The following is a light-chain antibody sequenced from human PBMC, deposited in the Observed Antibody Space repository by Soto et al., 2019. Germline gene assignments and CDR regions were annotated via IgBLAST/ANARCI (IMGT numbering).Light chain of an antibody. V-gene: IGKV3-15*01. CDR1: QSVSSN. CDR2: GAS. CDR3: QQYNNWPPWT. Sequence: EIVMTQSPATLSVSPGERATLSCRASQSVSSNLAWYQQKPGQAPRLLIYGASTRATGIPARFSGSGSGTEFSRTIRSLQSEDFAVYSCQQYNNWPPWTFGQGTKVEIK. J-gene: IGKJ1*01.